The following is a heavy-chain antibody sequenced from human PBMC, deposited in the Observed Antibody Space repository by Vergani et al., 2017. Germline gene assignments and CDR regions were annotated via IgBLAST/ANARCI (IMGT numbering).Heavy chain of an antibody. Sequence: QMQLVQSGAEVKKTGSSVKVSCKASGYTFTYRYLHWVRQAPGQALEWMGRITPFNGNTNYAQKFQGRVTITADESTSTAYMELSSLRSEDTAVYYCARFFGAVTMDDYYYMDVWGKGTTVTVSS. V-gene: IGHV1-45*02. CDR1: GYTFTYRY. CDR2: ITPFNGNT. CDR3: ARFFGAVTMDDYYYMDV. D-gene: IGHD4-17*01. J-gene: IGHJ6*03.